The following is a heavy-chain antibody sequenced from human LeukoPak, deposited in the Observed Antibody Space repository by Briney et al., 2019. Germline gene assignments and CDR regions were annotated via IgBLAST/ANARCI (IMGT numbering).Heavy chain of an antibody. D-gene: IGHD2-21*02. J-gene: IGHJ4*02. Sequence: GRSLRLSCAASGFTFSSYGMHWVRQAPGKGLEWVAVIWYDGSDKYYADSVKGRFTISRDNSKNTLYLQMNSLRAEDTAVYYCARDRDPLLFDYWGQGTLVTVSS. CDR2: IWYDGSDK. V-gene: IGHV3-33*01. CDR1: GFTFSSYG. CDR3: ARDRDPLLFDY.